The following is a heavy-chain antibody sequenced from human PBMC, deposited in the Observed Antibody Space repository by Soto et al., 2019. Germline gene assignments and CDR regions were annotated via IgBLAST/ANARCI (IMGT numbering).Heavy chain of an antibody. CDR2: INPNSGGT. Sequence: ASVKVSCKASGYTFTGYYMHWVRQAPGQGLEWMGWINPNSGGTNYAQKFQGRVTMTRDTSISTAYMELSRLRSDDTAVYYCARDSGPNSYDFWSGYPAYYFDYWGQGTLFTVSS. V-gene: IGHV1-2*02. J-gene: IGHJ4*02. CDR1: GYTFTGYY. CDR3: ARDSGPNSYDFWSGYPAYYFDY. D-gene: IGHD3-3*01.